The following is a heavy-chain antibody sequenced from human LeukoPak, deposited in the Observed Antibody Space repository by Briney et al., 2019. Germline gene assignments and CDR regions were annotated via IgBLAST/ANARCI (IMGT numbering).Heavy chain of an antibody. D-gene: IGHD2-2*01. CDR1: GFTFSSYA. CDR3: ANLVLGYCSSTSCTSGY. CDR2: ISGSGGST. J-gene: IGHJ4*02. Sequence: GGSLRLSCAASGFTFSSYAMSWVRQAPGKGLEWVSAISGSGGSTYYADSVRGRFTISRDNSKNTLYLQMNSLRAEDTAVYYCANLVLGYCSSTSCTSGYWGQGTLVTVSS. V-gene: IGHV3-23*01.